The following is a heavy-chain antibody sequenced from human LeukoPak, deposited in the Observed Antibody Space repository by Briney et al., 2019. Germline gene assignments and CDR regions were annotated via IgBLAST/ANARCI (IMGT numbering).Heavy chain of an antibody. CDR1: GFAFSSYA. CDR3: AREDGYCSGGNCYSYFDS. D-gene: IGHD2-15*01. Sequence: GGSLRLSCAASGFAFSSYAMSWVRQAPGKGLEWVSAISGSGGSTYYADSAKGRFTISRDNSKNTLYLQMYSLRAEDTAVYFCAREDGYCSGGNCYSYFDSWGQGTLVTVSS. V-gene: IGHV3-23*01. J-gene: IGHJ4*02. CDR2: ISGSGGST.